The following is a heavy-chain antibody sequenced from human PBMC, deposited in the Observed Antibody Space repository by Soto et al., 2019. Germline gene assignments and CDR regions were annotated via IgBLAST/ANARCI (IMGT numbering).Heavy chain of an antibody. CDR2: IDWDDDK. J-gene: IGHJ6*02. CDR3: ARNAGYGMDV. CDR1: GFSLSTSGMR. V-gene: IGHV2-70*04. Sequence: SGPTLVNPTQTLTLTCTFSGFSLSTSGMRVSWIRQPPGKALEWLARIDWDDDKFYSTSLKTRLTISKDTSKNQVVLTMTNMDPVDTATSYCARNAGYGMDVWGQGTTVTVSS.